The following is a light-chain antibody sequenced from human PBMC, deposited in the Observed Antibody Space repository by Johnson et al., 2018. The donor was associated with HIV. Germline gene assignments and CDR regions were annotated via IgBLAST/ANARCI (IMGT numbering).Light chain of an antibody. V-gene: IGLV1-51*01. CDR2: DNN. Sequence: QSVLTQPPSVSAAPGQKVTISCSGSSSNIGNNYVSWYQQYPGTAPKLLIYDNNKRPSGIPDRFSGSTSGTSATLAILGLQPGDEADYYCGTWDSSLSAYVFGTGTKVTVL. CDR3: GTWDSSLSAYV. CDR1: SSNIGNNY. J-gene: IGLJ1*01.